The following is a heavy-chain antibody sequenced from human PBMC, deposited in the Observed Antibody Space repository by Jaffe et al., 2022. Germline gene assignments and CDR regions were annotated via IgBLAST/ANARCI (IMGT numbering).Heavy chain of an antibody. CDR3: AKDFLLRYFDWPGGTFDI. D-gene: IGHD3-9*01. V-gene: IGHV3-30*02. CDR1: GFTFSSYG. Sequence: QVQLVESGGGVVQPGGSLRLSCAASGFTFSSYGMHWVRQAPGKGLEWVAFIRYDGSNKYYADSVKGRFTISRDNSKNTLYLQMNSLRAEDTAVYYCAKDFLLRYFDWPGGTFDIWGQGTMVTVSS. CDR2: IRYDGSNK. J-gene: IGHJ3*02.